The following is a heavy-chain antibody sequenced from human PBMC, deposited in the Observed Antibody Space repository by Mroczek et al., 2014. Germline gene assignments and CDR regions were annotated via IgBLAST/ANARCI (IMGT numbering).Heavy chain of an antibody. CDR1: GFTFGDYA. Sequence: VQLVQSGGGLVQPGRSLRLSCTASGFTFGDYAMSWFRQAPGKGLEWVGFIRSKAYDGTTEYAASVKGRFTISRDDSKSIAYLQMNSLKTEDTAVYYCTIGPDPSRSRSSGYYFDYWGQGTLVTVSS. D-gene: IGHD6-25*01. J-gene: IGHJ4*02. CDR2: IRSKAYDGTT. V-gene: IGHV3-49*03. CDR3: TIGPDPSRSRSSGYYFDY.